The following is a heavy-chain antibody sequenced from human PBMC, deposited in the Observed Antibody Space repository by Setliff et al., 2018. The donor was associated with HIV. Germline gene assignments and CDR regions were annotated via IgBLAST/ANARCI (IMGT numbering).Heavy chain of an antibody. CDR1: GGSISSYY. D-gene: IGHD3-10*01. CDR3: ARDPRDYYGSGSSPGYYYYMDV. Sequence: SETLSLTCTVSGGSISSYYWSWIRQPAGKGLEWIGRIYTSGITNYNPSLKSRVTMSVETSKNQFSLKLSSVTAADTAVYYCARDPRDYYGSGSSPGYYYYMDVWGTGTTVTVSS. CDR2: IYTSGIT. V-gene: IGHV4-4*07. J-gene: IGHJ6*03.